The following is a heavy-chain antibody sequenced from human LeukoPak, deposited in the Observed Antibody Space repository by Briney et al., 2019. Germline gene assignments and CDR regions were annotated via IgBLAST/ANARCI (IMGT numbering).Heavy chain of an antibody. Sequence: SETLSLTCTVSGGSVSGYYWSWIRQPPEKGLEWIGYIFYSGNTNYNPSLKSQVTMSVDTSKNRFSLNLTSVTAADTAVYYCARHRSSSWGTFAPWGQGTLVTVSS. J-gene: IGHJ5*02. D-gene: IGHD6-13*01. CDR2: IFYSGNT. CDR1: GGSVSGYY. V-gene: IGHV4-59*08. CDR3: ARHRSSSWGTFAP.